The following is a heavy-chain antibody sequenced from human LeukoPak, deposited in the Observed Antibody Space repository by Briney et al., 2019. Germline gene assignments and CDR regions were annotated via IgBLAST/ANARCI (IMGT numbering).Heavy chain of an antibody. CDR3: ARGRAYGSGSYYYYYYGMDV. Sequence: SETLSLTCAVYGGSFSGYYWSWIRQPPGKGLEWIGEINHSGSTNYNPSLKSRVTISVDTSKNQLSLKLSSVTAADTAVYYCARGRAYGSGSYYYYYYGMDVWGQGTTVTVS. CDR2: INHSGST. D-gene: IGHD3-10*01. CDR1: GGSFSGYY. J-gene: IGHJ6*02. V-gene: IGHV4-34*01.